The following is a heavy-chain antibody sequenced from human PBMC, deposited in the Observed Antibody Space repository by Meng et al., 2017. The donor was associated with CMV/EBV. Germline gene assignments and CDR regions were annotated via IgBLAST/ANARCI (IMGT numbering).Heavy chain of an antibody. J-gene: IGHJ3*02. D-gene: IGHD1-7*01. V-gene: IGHV3-9*01. Sequence: GGSLRLSCAASGFTFDDYAMHWVRQAPGKGLEWVSGISWNSGSIGYADSVKGRFTISRDNAKNSLYLQMNSLRAEDTAVYYCAREFFNWNYSVVAFDIWGQGKMVTVSS. CDR3: AREFFNWNYSVVAFDI. CDR2: ISWNSGSI. CDR1: GFTFDDYA.